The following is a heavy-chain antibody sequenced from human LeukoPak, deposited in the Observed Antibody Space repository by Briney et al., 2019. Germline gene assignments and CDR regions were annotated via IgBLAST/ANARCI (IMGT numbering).Heavy chain of an antibody. Sequence: GGSLRLSCAASGFTFSSYWMSWVRQAPGKGLEWVADIRQDGESKYYVASVKGRFTISRDDAKNSVYLQMNSLRDEDAAVYYCAREKWAKYDFWSGYSDYWGQGTLVTVSS. J-gene: IGHJ4*02. D-gene: IGHD3-3*01. CDR2: IRQDGESK. CDR1: GFTFSSYW. V-gene: IGHV3-7*01. CDR3: AREKWAKYDFWSGYSDY.